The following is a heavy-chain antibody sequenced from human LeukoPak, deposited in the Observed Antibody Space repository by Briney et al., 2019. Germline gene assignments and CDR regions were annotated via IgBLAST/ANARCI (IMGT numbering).Heavy chain of an antibody. CDR2: ISSSSSTI. V-gene: IGHV3-48*01. CDR1: GFTFSSYS. D-gene: IGHD6-13*01. Sequence: PGGSLRLSCAASGFTFSSYSMNWVRQAPGKGLEWVSYISSSSSTIYYADSVKGRFTISRDNSKNTLYLQMNSLRAEDTAVYYCAKLQGDLYSSSSFDYWGQGTLVTVSS. J-gene: IGHJ4*02. CDR3: AKLQGDLYSSSSFDY.